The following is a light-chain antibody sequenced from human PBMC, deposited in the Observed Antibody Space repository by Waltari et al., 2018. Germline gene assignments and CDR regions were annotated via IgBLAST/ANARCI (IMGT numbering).Light chain of an antibody. CDR2: EVS. J-gene: IGLJ1*01. CDR3: SSYRTGGTVG. Sequence: QSALTQPVSVSGSPGQSITISCTGTSSDVGGYKYVSWHQQHPGKAPKLMIYEVSNRPSGGSSRCSGSKSGNTASLTISGLQAADEADYYCSSYRTGGTVGFGIGTKVTGL. CDR1: SSDVGGYKY. V-gene: IGLV2-14*01.